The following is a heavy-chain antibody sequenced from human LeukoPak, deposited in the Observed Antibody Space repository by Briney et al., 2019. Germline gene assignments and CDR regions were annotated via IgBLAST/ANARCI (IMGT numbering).Heavy chain of an antibody. J-gene: IGHJ4*02. D-gene: IGHD5-18*01. CDR2: ISYDGSNK. Sequence: GRSLRLSCAASGFTFSSYAMHWVRQAPGKGLEWVAVISYDGSNKYYADSVKGRFTHPRDNSKKTLYLQMNSLRAEDTAVYYCASRKDTPHLPDYWGQGTLVTVSS. CDR3: ASRKDTPHLPDY. V-gene: IGHV3-30-3*01. CDR1: GFTFSSYA.